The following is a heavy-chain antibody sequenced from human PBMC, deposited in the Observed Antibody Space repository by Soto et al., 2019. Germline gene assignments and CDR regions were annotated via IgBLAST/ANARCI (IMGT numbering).Heavy chain of an antibody. CDR3: ASELGYSSSFDF. D-gene: IGHD6-13*01. V-gene: IGHV3-48*02. CDR1: GFTFSSYS. CDR2: ISSSSSTI. J-gene: IGHJ4*02. Sequence: EVQLVESGGGLVQPGGSLRLSCAASGFTFSSYSMNWVRQAPGKGLEWVSYISSSSSTIYYADSVKGRFTISRDNAKNSLYLQMNSLRDEDTAIYYCASELGYSSSFDFWGQGPMVTVSS.